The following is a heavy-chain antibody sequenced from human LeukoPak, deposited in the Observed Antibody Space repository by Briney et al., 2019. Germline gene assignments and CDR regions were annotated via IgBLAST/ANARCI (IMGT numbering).Heavy chain of an antibody. D-gene: IGHD3-10*01. J-gene: IGHJ4*02. CDR2: IIPIFGTA. CDR1: GGTFSSYA. Sequence: SVKVSCKASGGTFSSYAISWVRQAPGRGLEWMGGIIPIFGTANYAQKFQGRVTITTDESTSTAYMELSSLRSEDTAVYYCARDDLPYYGSGRSFDYWGQGTLVTVSS. V-gene: IGHV1-69*05. CDR3: ARDDLPYYGSGRSFDY.